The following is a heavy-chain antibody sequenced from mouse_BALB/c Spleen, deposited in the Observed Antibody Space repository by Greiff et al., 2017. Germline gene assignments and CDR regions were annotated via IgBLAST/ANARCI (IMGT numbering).Heavy chain of an antibody. CDR1: GYTFTDYV. Sequence: VKLMESGPELVKPGASVKMSCKASGYTFTDYVISWVKQRTGQGLEWIGEIYPGSGSTYYNEKFKGKATLTADKSSNTAYMQLSSLTSEDSAVYFCAGYRVKYYAMDYWGQGTSVTVSS. CDR2: IYPGSGST. J-gene: IGHJ4*01. V-gene: IGHV1-77*01. CDR3: AGYRVKYYAMDY. D-gene: IGHD2-14*01.